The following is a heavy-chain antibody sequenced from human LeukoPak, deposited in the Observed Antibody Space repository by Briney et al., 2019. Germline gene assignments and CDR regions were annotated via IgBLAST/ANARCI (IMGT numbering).Heavy chain of an antibody. J-gene: IGHJ4*02. CDR2: VWFGESSQ. CDR3: AKGGRDTSKYYFDY. CDR1: GFTFSNSG. Sequence: GGSLRLSCAASGFTFSNSGVHWVRQAPGKGLEWVAGVWFGESSQSYPDAVKGRFTISRDNSKNTVWLEMNSLRVEDTAVYYCAKGGRDTSKYYFDYWGQGTQVTVSS. D-gene: IGHD1-26*01. V-gene: IGHV3-30*02.